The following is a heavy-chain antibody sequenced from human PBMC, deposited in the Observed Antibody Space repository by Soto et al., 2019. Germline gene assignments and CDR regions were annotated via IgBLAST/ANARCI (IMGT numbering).Heavy chain of an antibody. V-gene: IGHV1-18*01. J-gene: IGHJ6*02. CDR1: VYTFSSYG. CDR2: ISAYNGNT. Sequence: ASVKVSCKSSVYTFSSYGISWVRQAPGQGLEWMGRISAYNGNTNYAQKLQGRVTMTTDTSTSTAYMELRSLRSDDTAVYYCARISVAGHYGMDVWGQGTTVTVSS. CDR3: ARISVAGHYGMDV. D-gene: IGHD6-19*01.